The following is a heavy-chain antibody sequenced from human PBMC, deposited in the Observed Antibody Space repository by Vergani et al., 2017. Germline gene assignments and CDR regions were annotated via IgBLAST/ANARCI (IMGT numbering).Heavy chain of an antibody. CDR3: AKVGRSEVAGTFGAFDI. CDR2: LSASDRRT. Sequence: EMQLLESGGDLVQPGGSLRLSCAAPGFTFIMHAMSWVRQAPGKGLEWVSTLSASDRRTHYADSVKGRFTISRDISKNTLFLHMNSLRPEDTAVYYCAKVGRSEVAGTFGAFDIWGQGTMVTVSS. D-gene: IGHD6-19*01. CDR1: GFTFIMHA. V-gene: IGHV3-23*01. J-gene: IGHJ3*02.